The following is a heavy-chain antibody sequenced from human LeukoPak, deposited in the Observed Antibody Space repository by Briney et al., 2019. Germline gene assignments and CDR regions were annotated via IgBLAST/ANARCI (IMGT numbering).Heavy chain of an antibody. D-gene: IGHD5-24*01. CDR2: ISTSGGST. J-gene: IGHJ4*02. CDR3: VKVGPMATGHPFDY. CDR1: GFTFSSYA. V-gene: IGHV3-64D*06. Sequence: AGGSLRLSCAASGFTFSSYAMHWVRQAPGKGLESVSAISTSGGSTYYADSVKGRFTISRDNSRNTLHLQLSSLRTEDTAVYYCVKVGPMATGHPFDYWGQGTLVTVSS.